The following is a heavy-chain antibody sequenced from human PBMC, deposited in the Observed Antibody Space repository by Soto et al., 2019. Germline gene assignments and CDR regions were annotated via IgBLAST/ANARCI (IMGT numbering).Heavy chain of an antibody. V-gene: IGHV4-4*02. CDR3: ARHREQLVRIAFDP. J-gene: IGHJ5*02. D-gene: IGHD6-6*01. Sequence: PSETLSLTCAVSGGCISSSNWWSWVRQPPGKGLEWIGEIYHSGSTNYNPSLKSRVTISVDTSKNQFSLKLTSVTAADTAVYYCARHREQLVRIAFDPWGQGTLVT. CDR1: GGCISSSNW. CDR2: IYHSGST.